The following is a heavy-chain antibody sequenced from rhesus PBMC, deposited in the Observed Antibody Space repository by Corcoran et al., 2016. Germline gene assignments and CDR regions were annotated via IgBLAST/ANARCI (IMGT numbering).Heavy chain of an antibody. Sequence: QVQLRESGPGLVKPSETLSLTCTVSGASISSNWWSWIRQPPGKGLEGSGGIVDYSDSTTYNPSLKSRVTVSKDASKNQFFLKLNSVTAADTAVYYCARDRSYGNSYGLDSWGQGVVVTVSS. J-gene: IGHJ6*01. CDR2: IVDYSDST. V-gene: IGHV4-80*01. CDR1: GASISSNW. CDR3: ARDRSYGNSYGLDS. D-gene: IGHD4-35*01.